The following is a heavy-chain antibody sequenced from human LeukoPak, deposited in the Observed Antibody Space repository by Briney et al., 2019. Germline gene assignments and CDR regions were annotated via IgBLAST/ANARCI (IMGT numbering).Heavy chain of an antibody. CDR3: ARHRVGIYSRNHAFDI. Sequence: HGESLKISCKGSGYSFTSYWFGWVRQMPGKGLEWMGIIYPGDSDTRYSPSFQGQVTISADKSISTAYLQWSSLKASDTAMYYCARHRVGIYSRNHAFDIWGQGTMVTVSS. CDR2: IYPGDSDT. CDR1: GYSFTSYW. J-gene: IGHJ3*02. D-gene: IGHD1-26*01. V-gene: IGHV5-51*01.